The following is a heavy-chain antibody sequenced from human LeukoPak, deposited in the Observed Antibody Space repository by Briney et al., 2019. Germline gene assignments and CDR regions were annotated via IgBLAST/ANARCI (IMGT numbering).Heavy chain of an antibody. Sequence: GRSLRLSCAASGFTFDDYAMHWVRQAPGKGLEWVSGISWNSGSIGYADSVKGRFTISRDNAKNSLYLQMNSLRAEDTAVYYCARDQAYHYYMDVWGKGTPVTMSS. J-gene: IGHJ6*03. CDR3: ARDQAYHYYMDV. V-gene: IGHV3-9*01. CDR1: GFTFDDYA. CDR2: ISWNSGSI.